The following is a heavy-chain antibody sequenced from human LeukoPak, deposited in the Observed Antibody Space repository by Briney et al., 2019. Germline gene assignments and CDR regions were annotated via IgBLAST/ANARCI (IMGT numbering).Heavy chain of an antibody. CDR1: GGSISSGGYY. D-gene: IGHD6-19*01. CDR2: IYYSGST. CDR3: ARSSIAVAGNYFDY. V-gene: IGHV4-31*03. J-gene: IGHJ4*02. Sequence: PSETLSLTCTVSGGSISSGGYYWGWIRQHPGKGLEWIGYIYYSGSTYYNPSLKSRVTISVDTSKNQFSLKLSSVTAADTAAYYCARSSIAVAGNYFDYWGQGTLVTVSS.